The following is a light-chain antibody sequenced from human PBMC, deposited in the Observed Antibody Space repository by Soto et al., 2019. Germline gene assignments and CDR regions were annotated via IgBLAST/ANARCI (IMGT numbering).Light chain of an antibody. Sequence: DIVMIQSPLSLPVTPGEPASISCSSSQSLLQSNGYNYLDWYLQKPGQSPQLLIYFGSYRASGVPDRFSGSGSGTDFTLKIRRVEAEDVGVYYCMQSQQSPPTFGQGTKVDIK. CDR2: FGS. V-gene: IGKV2-28*01. CDR3: MQSQQSPPT. CDR1: QSLLQSNGYNY. J-gene: IGKJ1*01.